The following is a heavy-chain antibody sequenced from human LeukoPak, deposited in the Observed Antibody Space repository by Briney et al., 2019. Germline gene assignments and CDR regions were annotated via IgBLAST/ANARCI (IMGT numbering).Heavy chain of an antibody. V-gene: IGHV4-59*02. CDR1: GGSVSSYY. D-gene: IGHD5-24*01. CDR3: ARVSRRWLQLYYFDY. CDR2: IYYSGST. J-gene: IGHJ4*02. Sequence: SKTLSLTCTVSGGSVSSYYWSWIRQPPGKGLEWIGYIYYSGSTNYNPSLKSRVTISVDTSKNQFSLKLSSVTAADTAVYYCARVSRRWLQLYYFDYWGQGTLVTVSS.